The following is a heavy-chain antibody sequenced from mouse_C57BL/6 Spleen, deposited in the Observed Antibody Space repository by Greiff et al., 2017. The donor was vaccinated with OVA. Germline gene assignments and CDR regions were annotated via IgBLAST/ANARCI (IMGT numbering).Heavy chain of an antibody. V-gene: IGHV5-6*01. J-gene: IGHJ3*01. Sequence: EVKLMESGGDLVKPGGSLKLSCAASGFTFSSYGMSWVRQTPDKRLEWVATISSGGSYTYYPDSVKGRFTISRDNAKNTLYLQMSSLKSEDTAMYYCARGGYYDYDEAWFAYWGQGTLVTVSA. CDR1: GFTFSSYG. D-gene: IGHD2-4*01. CDR2: ISSGGSYT. CDR3: ARGGYYDYDEAWFAY.